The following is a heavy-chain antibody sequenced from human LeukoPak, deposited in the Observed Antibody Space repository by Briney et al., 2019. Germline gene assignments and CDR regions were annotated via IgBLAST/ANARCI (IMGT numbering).Heavy chain of an antibody. CDR3: ARATVTHGYFDY. J-gene: IGHJ4*02. CDR1: GGSFSGYY. D-gene: IGHD4-11*01. V-gene: IGHV4-34*01. Sequence: SETLSLTCAVYGGSFSGYYWSWIRQPPGKGLEWIGEINHSGSTNYNPSLKSRVTISVDTSKNQFSLKLSSVTAADTAVYYCARATVTHGYFDYWGQGTLVTVSS. CDR2: INHSGST.